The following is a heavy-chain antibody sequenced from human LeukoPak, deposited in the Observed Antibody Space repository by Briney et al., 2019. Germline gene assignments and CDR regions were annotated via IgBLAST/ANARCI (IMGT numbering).Heavy chain of an antibody. V-gene: IGHV1-69*04. Sequence: SVKVSCKASGGTFSSYAISWVRQAPGQGLEWMGRIIPILGIANYAQKFQGRVTITADKSTSTAYMELSSLRSEDTAVYYCATGIAVAGTIPLDYRGQGTLVTVSS. CDR1: GGTFSSYA. D-gene: IGHD6-19*01. J-gene: IGHJ4*02. CDR3: ATGIAVAGTIPLDY. CDR2: IIPILGIA.